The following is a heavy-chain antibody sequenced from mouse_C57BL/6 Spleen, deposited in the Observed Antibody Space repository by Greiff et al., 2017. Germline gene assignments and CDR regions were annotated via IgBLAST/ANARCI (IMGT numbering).Heavy chain of an antibody. CDR2: ISGGGGNT. Sequence: EVMLVESGGGLVKPGGSLKLSCAASGFTFSSYTMSWVRQTPEKRLEWVATISGGGGNTYYPDSVKGRFTISRDNAKNTLYLQMSSLRAEDTALYYCARVDLGRPFAYWGQGTLVTVSA. D-gene: IGHD4-1*01. CDR3: ARVDLGRPFAY. V-gene: IGHV5-9*01. CDR1: GFTFSSYT. J-gene: IGHJ3*01.